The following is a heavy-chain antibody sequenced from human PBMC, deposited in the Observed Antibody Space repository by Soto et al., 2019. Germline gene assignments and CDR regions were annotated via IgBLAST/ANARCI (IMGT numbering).Heavy chain of an antibody. D-gene: IGHD3-3*02. Sequence: QVQLVQSGAEVKKPGASVKVSCKASGYTFTSFHISWVRQAPGQGVAWMGWISAYNGNTNYAQKHPGRATMTTDTPTTTAYMELRSLRSDATAMYYCARDSPPIASWGQGTLVTVSS. CDR2: ISAYNGNT. J-gene: IGHJ5*02. CDR3: ARDSPPIAS. CDR1: GYTFTSFH. V-gene: IGHV1-18*01.